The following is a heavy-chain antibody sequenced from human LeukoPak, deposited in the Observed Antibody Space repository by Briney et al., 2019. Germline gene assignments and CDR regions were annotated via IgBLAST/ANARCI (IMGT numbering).Heavy chain of an antibody. CDR1: GYTFTGYY. V-gene: IGHV1-2*02. J-gene: IGHJ4*02. Sequence: GASVKVSCKASGYTFTGYYMHWVRQAPGQGLEWMGWINPNSGGTNYAQKLQGRVTMTTDTSTSTAYMELRSLRSDDTAVYYCARAGDSSGYFGYWGQGTLVTVSS. CDR2: INPNSGGT. CDR3: ARAGDSSGYFGY. D-gene: IGHD3-22*01.